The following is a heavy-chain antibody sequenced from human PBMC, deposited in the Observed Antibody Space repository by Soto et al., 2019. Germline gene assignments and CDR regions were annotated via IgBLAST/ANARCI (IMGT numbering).Heavy chain of an antibody. CDR2: SSSSGSTI. CDR3: ARDQQARHFFPYYYDMDA. CDR1: AFTFISYE. D-gene: IGHD3-3*01. J-gene: IGHJ6*02. Sequence: PGGSLRLSCATSAFTFISYEMNWVLQSPRKGLEWVSYSSSSGSTIYYADSVKGPFTISTDNAKNSLSLQMDSLTEEDTAVYYCARDQQARHFFPYYYDMDAWCQGTTVTTSS. V-gene: IGHV3-48*03.